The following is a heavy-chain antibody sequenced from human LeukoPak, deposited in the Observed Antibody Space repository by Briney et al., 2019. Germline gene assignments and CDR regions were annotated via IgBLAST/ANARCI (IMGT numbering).Heavy chain of an antibody. CDR1: GFTFTNYP. D-gene: IGHD1-26*01. CDR2: ISYDGTTK. V-gene: IGHV3-30*04. Sequence: PGGSLRLSCAASGFTFTNYPVHWVRQAPGKGLEWVTVISYDGTTKYYADSVKGRFTISRDNSRNTLYLQMNSLRAEDTAVYYCARRGVGALDYWGQGTLVTVSS. CDR3: ARRGVGALDY. J-gene: IGHJ4*02.